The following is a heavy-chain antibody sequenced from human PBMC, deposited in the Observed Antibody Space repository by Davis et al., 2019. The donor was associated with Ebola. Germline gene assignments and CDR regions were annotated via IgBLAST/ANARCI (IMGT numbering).Heavy chain of an antibody. CDR3: AKDYFDY. Sequence: GESLKISCVVSGVTFSSYWMNWVRQAPGKGLEWVANTNQDGSEKNYVDSVKGRFTISRDNSKNTLYLQMNSLRAEDTAVYYCAKDYFDYWGQGTLVTVSS. V-gene: IGHV3-7*01. CDR1: GVTFSSYW. J-gene: IGHJ4*02. CDR2: TNQDGSEK.